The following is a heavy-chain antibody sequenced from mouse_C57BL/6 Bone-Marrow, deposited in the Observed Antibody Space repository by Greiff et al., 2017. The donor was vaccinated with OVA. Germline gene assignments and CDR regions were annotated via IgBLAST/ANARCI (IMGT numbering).Heavy chain of an antibody. CDR2: IEPKSGGT. J-gene: IGHJ4*01. CDR1: GYTFTSYW. V-gene: IGHV1-72*01. Sequence: VQLQQPGAELVKPGASVKLSCKASGYTFTSYWMHWVKQRPGRGLEWIGRIEPKSGGTNYNEKFKSKATLKVDNPSSTAYKQLSSLTSEDSSVYYCARFNYYGGAMDYWGQGTSVTVSS. CDR3: ARFNYYGGAMDY. D-gene: IGHD1-2*01.